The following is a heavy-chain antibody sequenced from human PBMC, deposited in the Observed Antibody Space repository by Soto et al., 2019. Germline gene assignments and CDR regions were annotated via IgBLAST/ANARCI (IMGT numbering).Heavy chain of an antibody. CDR1: GFTFSSFG. CDR3: ARESEDLTSNFDY. CDR2: ISYEGGNA. J-gene: IGHJ4*02. Sequence: GGSLRLSCAASGFTFSSFGMHWVRQAPGKGLEWLSVISYEGGNANYAASVQGRFTISRDNSKKILYLQMNSLRSDDTAIYYCARESEDLTSNFDYWGQGTLVTVSS. V-gene: IGHV3-30*03.